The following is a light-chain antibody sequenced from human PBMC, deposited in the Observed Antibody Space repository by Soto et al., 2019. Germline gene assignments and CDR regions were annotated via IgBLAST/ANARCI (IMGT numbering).Light chain of an antibody. V-gene: IGLV2-14*01. CDR1: SSDVGGYNY. Sequence: QSALTQPASVSGSPGQSITISCTGTSSDVGGYNYVSWYQQHPGKAPELMIYDVSNRPSGASNRFSGSKAGNTASLTISGFKAGDETDYYCSSYTSSSSLWVFGTGSKVSV. CDR2: DVS. J-gene: IGLJ1*01. CDR3: SSYTSSSSLWV.